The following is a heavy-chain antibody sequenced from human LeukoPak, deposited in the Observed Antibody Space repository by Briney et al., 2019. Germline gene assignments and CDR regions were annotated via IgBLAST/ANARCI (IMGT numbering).Heavy chain of an antibody. Sequence: SETLSLACAVSGGSISISNWWSWVRQPPGKGLEWIGEIYHSGSTNYNPSLKSRVTISVDESKKQFSLKLSSVTAADTAVYYCARVWYYYNSGSYIWGQGTQVTVSS. CDR1: GGSISISNW. D-gene: IGHD3-10*01. CDR2: IYHSGST. CDR3: ARVWYYYNSGSYI. J-gene: IGHJ4*02. V-gene: IGHV4-4*02.